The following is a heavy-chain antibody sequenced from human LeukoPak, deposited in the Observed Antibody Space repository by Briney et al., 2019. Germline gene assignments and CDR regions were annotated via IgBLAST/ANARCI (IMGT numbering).Heavy chain of an antibody. Sequence: SETLSLTCTVSGGSISSYYWSWIRQPPGKGLEWIGYIYYSGSTNYNPSLKSRVTISVDTSKNQSSLKLSSVPAADTAVYYCARDRRRYCSGGSCPSGYYYYMDVWGKGTTVTVSS. CDR2: IYYSGST. D-gene: IGHD2-15*01. CDR1: GGSISSYY. V-gene: IGHV4-59*01. CDR3: ARDRRRYCSGGSCPSGYYYYMDV. J-gene: IGHJ6*03.